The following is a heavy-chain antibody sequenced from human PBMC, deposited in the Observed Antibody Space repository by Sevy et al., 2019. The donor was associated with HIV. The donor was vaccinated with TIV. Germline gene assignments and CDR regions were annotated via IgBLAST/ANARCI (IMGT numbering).Heavy chain of an antibody. V-gene: IGHV3-21*05. CDR2: ITSNSTYI. J-gene: IGHJ6*02. CDR1: GFSFRTYG. Sequence: GGSLRLSCAASGFSFRTYGMNWVRQAPGKGLEWVSYITSNSTYIFYADSVKGRFTISRDDAKNSLYLQMNSLRAEDTAVYYCAREVGRVRGGSELDVWGQGTTVTVSS. CDR3: AREVGRVRGGSELDV. D-gene: IGHD3-10*01.